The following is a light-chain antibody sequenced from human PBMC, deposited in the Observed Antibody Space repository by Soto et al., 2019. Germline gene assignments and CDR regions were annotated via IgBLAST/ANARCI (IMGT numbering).Light chain of an antibody. CDR3: SSYRASSTTHYV. Sequence: QSALTQPASLSGSPGQSITISCTGTGSDIGGYNYVSWYQQHPGKAPKLIIHDVTNRPSGVSDRFFGSKSGNTASLTISGLQAEDEADYYCSSYRASSTTHYVFGTGTKVTVL. V-gene: IGLV2-14*03. CDR1: GSDIGGYNY. J-gene: IGLJ1*01. CDR2: DVT.